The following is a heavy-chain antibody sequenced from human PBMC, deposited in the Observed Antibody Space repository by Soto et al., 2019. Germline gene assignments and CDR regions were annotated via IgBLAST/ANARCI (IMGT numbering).Heavy chain of an antibody. V-gene: IGHV1-69*04. Sequence: SVKVSCKASGGTFSSYTISWVRQAPGQGLEWMGRIIPILGIANYAQKFQGRVTITADKSTSTAYMELSSLRSEDTAVYYCARELFPTSSGMDVWGQGTTVTVSS. CDR2: IIPILGIA. CDR1: GGTFSSYT. CDR3: ARELFPTSSGMDV. D-gene: IGHD6-13*01. J-gene: IGHJ6*02.